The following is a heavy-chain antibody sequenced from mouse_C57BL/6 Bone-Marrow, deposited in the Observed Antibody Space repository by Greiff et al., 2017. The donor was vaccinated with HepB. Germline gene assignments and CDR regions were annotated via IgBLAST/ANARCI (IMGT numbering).Heavy chain of an antibody. Sequence: EVQRVESGGGLVKPGGSLKLSCAASGFTFSSYAMSWVRQTPEKRLEWVATISDGGSYTYYPDNVKGRFTISRDNAKNNLYLQMSHLKSEDTAMYYCARDNVLLPYSLDYWGQDPTLPASS. CDR3: ARDNVLLPYSLDY. D-gene: IGHD1-1*01. V-gene: IGHV5-4*01. CDR1: GFTFSSYA. CDR2: ISDGGSYT. J-gene: IGHJ2*01.